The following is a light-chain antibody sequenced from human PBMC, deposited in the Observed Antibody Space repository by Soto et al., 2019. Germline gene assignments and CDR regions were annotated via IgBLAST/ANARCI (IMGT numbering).Light chain of an antibody. CDR3: QQYENYWT. J-gene: IGKJ1*01. Sequence: EIVLTQSPGTLSLTPGERATLSCRASQSVSSSYLAWYQQKPGQAPRLRIYGASSRATGIPDRFSGSGSGTDFTLTISHLQPDDSATYYCQQYENYWTFGQGTKVDIK. CDR1: QSVSSSY. V-gene: IGKV3-20*01. CDR2: GAS.